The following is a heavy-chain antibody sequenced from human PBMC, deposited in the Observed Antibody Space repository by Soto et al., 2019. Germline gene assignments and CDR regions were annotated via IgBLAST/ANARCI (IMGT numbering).Heavy chain of an antibody. CDR2: ISDNGAST. J-gene: IGHJ6*02. CDR3: AKKLVAGRDYYAMDV. D-gene: IGHD6-19*01. CDR1: GFTFSSYA. V-gene: IGHV3-23*01. Sequence: GSLRLSCAASGFTFSSYAVSWVRQAPGKGLEWVSAISDNGASTYYADSVKGRFTLSRDNSKNTLYLQMNSLRAEDTAVYYCAKKLVAGRDYYAMDVWGQGTTVTVSS.